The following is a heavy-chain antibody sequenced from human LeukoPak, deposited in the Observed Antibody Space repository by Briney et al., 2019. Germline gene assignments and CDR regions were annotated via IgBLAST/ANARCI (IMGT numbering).Heavy chain of an antibody. V-gene: IGHV3-33*06. CDR3: AKTSRIFYDFWSGYHDYFDY. CDR1: GFTFSSYG. Sequence: PGRSLRLSCAASGFTFSSYGMHWVRQAPGKGLEWVAVIWYDGSNKYYADSVKGRFTISRDNSKNTLYLQMNSLRAEDTAVYYCAKTSRIFYDFWSGYHDYFDYWGQGTLVTVSS. D-gene: IGHD3-3*01. J-gene: IGHJ4*02. CDR2: IWYDGSNK.